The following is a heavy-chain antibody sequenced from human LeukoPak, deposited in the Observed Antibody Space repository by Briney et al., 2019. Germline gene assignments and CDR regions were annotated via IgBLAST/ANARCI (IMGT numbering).Heavy chain of an antibody. Sequence: GRSLRLSCAASGFTFSSYGIHWVRQAPDKGLEWVAVIWYDGSNKYYADSVKGRFTISRDNSKNTLYLQMNSLRAEDTAVYYCARDSADIVVVTATFDYWGQGTLVTVSS. CDR2: IWYDGSNK. V-gene: IGHV3-33*01. J-gene: IGHJ4*02. D-gene: IGHD2-21*02. CDR3: ARDSADIVVVTATFDY. CDR1: GFTFSSYG.